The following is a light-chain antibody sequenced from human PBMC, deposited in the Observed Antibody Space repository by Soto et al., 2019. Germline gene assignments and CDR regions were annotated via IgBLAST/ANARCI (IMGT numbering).Light chain of an antibody. Sequence: QSVLTQPPSVSAAPGQKVTISCSGSSSNIGNNYVSWYQQHPGKAPKLMIYEVNKRPSGVPDRFSGSKSGNTASLTVSGLQAEDEADYYCSSHGGNSPYVFGTGTKLTVL. V-gene: IGLV2-8*01. J-gene: IGLJ1*01. CDR2: EVN. CDR1: SSNIGNNY. CDR3: SSHGGNSPYV.